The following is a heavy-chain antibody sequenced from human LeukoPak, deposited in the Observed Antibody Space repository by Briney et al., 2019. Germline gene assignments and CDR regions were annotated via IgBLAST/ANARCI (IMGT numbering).Heavy chain of an antibody. V-gene: IGHV3-30-3*01. D-gene: IGHD2-2*01. CDR1: GFTFNIYA. J-gene: IGHJ4*02. CDR3: AKDGGTSTSCHS. Sequence: GGSLRLSCAVSGFTFNIYAMHWVRQAPGKGLEWVAVISYDGSNKYYADSVKGRFTISRDNSKNTLYLQMNSLRPEDTAVYYCAKDGGTSTSCHSWGQGTLVTVSP. CDR2: ISYDGSNK.